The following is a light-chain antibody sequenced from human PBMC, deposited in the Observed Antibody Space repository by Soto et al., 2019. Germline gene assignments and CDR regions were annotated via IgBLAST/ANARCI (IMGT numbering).Light chain of an antibody. V-gene: IGLV1-47*01. CDR3: AAWDDSLSGQV. CDR2: RNN. CDR1: SSNIGSNY. J-gene: IGLJ3*02. Sequence: QSVLTQPPSASGTPGQRVTISCSGSSSNIGSNYVYWYQQLPGTAPKLLIYRNNQRPSGVPDRFSGSKSGTSASLAISRLRSEDEADYYCAAWDDSLSGQVFGGGTKLTVL.